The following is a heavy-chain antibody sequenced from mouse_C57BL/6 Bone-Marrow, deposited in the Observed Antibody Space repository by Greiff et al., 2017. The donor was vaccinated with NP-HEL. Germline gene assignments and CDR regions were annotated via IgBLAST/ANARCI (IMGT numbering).Heavy chain of an antibody. J-gene: IGHJ4*01. CDR3: ARYYYSNLYAMDY. CDR2: IDPRSGNT. CDR1: GYTFTSYG. D-gene: IGHD2-5*01. V-gene: IGHV1-81*01. Sequence: VKLMESGAELARPGASVKLSCKASGYTFTSYGISWVKQRTGQGLEWIGEIDPRSGNTYYNEKFKGKATLTADKSSSTAYMELRSLTSEDSAVYFCARYYYSNLYAMDYWGQGTSVTVSS.